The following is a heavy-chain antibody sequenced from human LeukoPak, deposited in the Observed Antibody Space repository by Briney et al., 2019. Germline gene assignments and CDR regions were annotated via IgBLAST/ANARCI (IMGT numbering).Heavy chain of an antibody. CDR3: ARTIMGGPAGSYYYYYYMDV. CDR1: GYSFTSYG. Sequence: ASVTVSCKASGYSFTSYGITWVRQAPGQGLEWLGWISAYDGSTNYAQKLQGRVTVTTDTSTSTAYMELRSLRSDDTAVYYCARTIMGGPAGSYYYYYYMDVWGKGTTVTISS. J-gene: IGHJ6*03. V-gene: IGHV1-18*01. CDR2: ISAYDGST. D-gene: IGHD2-2*01.